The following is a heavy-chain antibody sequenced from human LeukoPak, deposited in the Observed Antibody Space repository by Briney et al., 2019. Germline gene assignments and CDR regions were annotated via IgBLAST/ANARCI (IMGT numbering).Heavy chain of an antibody. J-gene: IGHJ4*02. V-gene: IGHV4-34*01. CDR3: ATRAPSREEAY. CDR1: GGSFSNYY. CDR2: ISHSGST. Sequence: SETLSLTCAVYGGSFSNYYWSWIRQPPGKGLEWIGEISHSGSTNYNPSLKSRVTISIDTSKNQFSLKLSSVTAADTAVYYCATRAPSREEAYWGQGTLVTVSS. D-gene: IGHD1-26*01.